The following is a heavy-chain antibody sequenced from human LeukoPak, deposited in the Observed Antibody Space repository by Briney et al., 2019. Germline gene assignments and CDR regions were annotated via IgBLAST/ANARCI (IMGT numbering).Heavy chain of an antibody. Sequence: PGGSLRLSCAASGFTFSSYAMSWIRQPPGKGLEWIGEINHSGSTNYNPSLKSRVTISVDTSKNQFSLKLSSVTAADTAVYYCARGYYYGSGNWGQGTLVTVSS. CDR1: GFTFSSYA. CDR2: INHSGST. CDR3: ARGYYYGSGN. D-gene: IGHD3-10*01. V-gene: IGHV4-34*01. J-gene: IGHJ4*02.